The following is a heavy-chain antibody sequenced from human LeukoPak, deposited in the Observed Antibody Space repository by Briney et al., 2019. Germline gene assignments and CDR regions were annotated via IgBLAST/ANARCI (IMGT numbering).Heavy chain of an antibody. J-gene: IGHJ4*02. CDR2: ISSSGSTI. V-gene: IGHV3-48*03. CDR1: GFNFNSYS. Sequence: GGSLRLSCVASGFNFNSYSMNWVRQAPGKGLEWVSYISSSGSTIYYADSVKGRFTISRDNAKNPLYLQMNSLRAEDTAVYYCASYLLGYCSSTTCSAGYWGQGTLVTVSS. CDR3: ASYLLGYCSSTTCSAGY. D-gene: IGHD2-2*01.